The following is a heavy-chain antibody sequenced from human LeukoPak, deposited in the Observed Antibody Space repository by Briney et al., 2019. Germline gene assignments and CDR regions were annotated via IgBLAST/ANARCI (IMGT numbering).Heavy chain of an antibody. CDR2: INHSGST. D-gene: IGHD6-13*01. CDR3: ARGGYSRSWVYPTLLCH. J-gene: IGHJ4*02. CDR1: GGSFSGYY. V-gene: IGHV4-34*01. Sequence: PSETLSLTCAVYGGSFSGYYWSWIRQPPGKGLEWIGEINHSGSTNYNPSLKSRVTISVDTSKNQFSLKLSSVTAADTAVYYCARGGYSRSWVYPTLLCHWGQGTPGHGPL.